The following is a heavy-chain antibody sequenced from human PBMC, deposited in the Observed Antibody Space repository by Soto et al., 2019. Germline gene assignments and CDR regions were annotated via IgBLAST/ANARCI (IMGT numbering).Heavy chain of an antibody. CDR2: ISGSGGST. Sequence: EVQLLESGGGLVQPGGSLRLSCAASGFTFSSYAMSWVRQAPGKGLEWVSAISGSGGSTYYADSVKGRFTISRDNSKNTLYLQMNSLRAEDTAVYYCAQAGGSGSYWFDYWGQGTLVTVSS. D-gene: IGHD3-10*01. J-gene: IGHJ4*02. CDR3: AQAGGSGSYWFDY. CDR1: GFTFSSYA. V-gene: IGHV3-23*01.